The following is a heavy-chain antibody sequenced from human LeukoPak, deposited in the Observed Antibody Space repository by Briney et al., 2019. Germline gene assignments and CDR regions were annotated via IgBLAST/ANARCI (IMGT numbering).Heavy chain of an antibody. Sequence: ASVKVSCKASGYTFTSYGISWVRQAPGQGPEWMEWISAYNGNTNYAQKLQGRVTMTTDTSTSTAYMELSSLRPEDTAVYYCASLYLEDIVVVPAAPTFMDVWGKGTTVTVSS. J-gene: IGHJ6*03. CDR2: ISAYNGNT. CDR1: GYTFTSYG. V-gene: IGHV1-18*01. D-gene: IGHD2-2*01. CDR3: ASLYLEDIVVVPAAPTFMDV.